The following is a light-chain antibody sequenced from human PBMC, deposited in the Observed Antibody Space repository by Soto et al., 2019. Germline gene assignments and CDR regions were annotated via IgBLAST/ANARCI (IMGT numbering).Light chain of an antibody. CDR1: SPNIGSNT. J-gene: IGLJ3*02. CDR3: AAGDDSLNGWV. Sequence: QAVVIQASSMSGTPGQRVTISCSGSSPNIGSNTVNWYQQVPGTAPKLLIYGNHERPSGVPDRFSGSKSGTSASLAISGLQSEDEADYYCAAGDDSLNGWVFGGGTKLTVL. V-gene: IGLV1-44*01. CDR2: GNH.